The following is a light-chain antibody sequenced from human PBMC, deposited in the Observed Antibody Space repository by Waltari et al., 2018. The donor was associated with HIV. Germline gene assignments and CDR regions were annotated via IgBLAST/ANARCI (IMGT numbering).Light chain of an antibody. V-gene: IGLV1-40*01. CDR1: NSNIGTHE. CDR2: NTN. Sequence: NSNIGTHEVHWYQQLPGTASQLLIYNTNNRPSGVPDRFSGSKPGTSASLAITGLQAEDEADYYCQSSDSTLSGSVFGGGTKLTVL. J-gene: IGLJ2*01. CDR3: QSSDSTLSGSV.